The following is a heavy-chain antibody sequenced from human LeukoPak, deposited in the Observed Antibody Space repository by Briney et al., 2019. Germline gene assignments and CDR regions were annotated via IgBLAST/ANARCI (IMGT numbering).Heavy chain of an antibody. J-gene: IGHJ6*02. Sequence: SVKVSCKASGGTFSSYAISWVRQAPGQGLEWMGGIIPIFGTANYAQKFQGRVTITADESTSTAYMELSNLRSEDTAVYYCARAVLSGWYGGYYYGMDVWGQGTTVTVSS. CDR2: IIPIFGTA. D-gene: IGHD6-19*01. CDR1: GGTFSSYA. CDR3: ARAVLSGWYGGYYYGMDV. V-gene: IGHV1-69*13.